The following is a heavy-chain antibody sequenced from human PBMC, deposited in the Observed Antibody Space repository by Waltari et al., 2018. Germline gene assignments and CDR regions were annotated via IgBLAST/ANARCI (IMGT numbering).Heavy chain of an antibody. Sequence: QVQLVQSGAEVKKPGASVKVSCKVSGSTLPELSMHWVRQAPGKGLEWMGGFDPEDGETSYEQQCQGRVTMTEDTSTDTAYMELSSLRSEDTAVYYGATDPPYYDILTYGMDVWGQGTTVTVSS. V-gene: IGHV1-24*01. CDR1: GSTLPELS. CDR3: ATDPPYYDILTYGMDV. D-gene: IGHD3-9*01. CDR2: FDPEDGET. J-gene: IGHJ6*02.